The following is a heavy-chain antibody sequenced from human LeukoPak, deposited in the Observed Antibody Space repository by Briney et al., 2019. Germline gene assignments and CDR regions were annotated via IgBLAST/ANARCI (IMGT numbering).Heavy chain of an antibody. D-gene: IGHD2-2*01. Sequence: GGSLRLSCAASGFTFSSYAMSWVRQAPGKGLEWVSTIYSGGRTYYTDSVKGRFTISRDNSKTALYLQMNSLRSEDTALYYCARDGGTSGIDFWGQGTLVTVSS. V-gene: IGHV3-23*03. J-gene: IGHJ4*02. CDR3: ARDGGTSGIDF. CDR2: IYSGGRT. CDR1: GFTFSSYA.